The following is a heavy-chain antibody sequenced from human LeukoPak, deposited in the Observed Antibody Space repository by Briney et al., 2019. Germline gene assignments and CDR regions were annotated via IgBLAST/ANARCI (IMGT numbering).Heavy chain of an antibody. D-gene: IGHD4-23*01. Sequence: GASVKVSCKASGYTFTTYDINWVRQATGQGLEWMGWMNPNSGNTGYAQKFQGRVTMTRNTSISTAYMELRSLRSEDTAVYYCARGPNKSDGGNSGSAWLDPWGQGTLVTVSS. CDR1: GYTFTTYD. CDR3: ARGPNKSDGGNSGSAWLDP. J-gene: IGHJ5*02. V-gene: IGHV1-8*01. CDR2: MNPNSGNT.